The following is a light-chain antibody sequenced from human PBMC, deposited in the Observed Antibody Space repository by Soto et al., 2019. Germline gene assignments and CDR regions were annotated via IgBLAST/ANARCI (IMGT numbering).Light chain of an antibody. Sequence: QSALTQPASVSGSPGQSITISCTGTSSDIGSYNLVSWYQQHPGKVPKVIIYEARKRPPGVSNRFSGSKSGNTASLTISGLQAEDEADYYCSSSVGSSTLVFGGGTNVTVL. CDR3: SSSVGSSTLV. V-gene: IGLV2-23*01. J-gene: IGLJ2*01. CDR2: EAR. CDR1: SSDIGSYNL.